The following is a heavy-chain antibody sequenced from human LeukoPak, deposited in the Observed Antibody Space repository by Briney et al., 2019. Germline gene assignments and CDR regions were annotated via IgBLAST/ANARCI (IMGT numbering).Heavy chain of an antibody. CDR3: ARDRGSGFLEWPSFDY. D-gene: IGHD3-3*01. Sequence: SETLSLTFAVSGYSISSGCYWGWIRQPPGKGLEWIGSIYHSGSTYYNPSLKSRVTISVDTSKNQFSLKLSSVTAADTAVYYCARDRGSGFLEWPSFDYWGQGTLVTVSS. CDR1: GYSISSGCY. J-gene: IGHJ4*02. CDR2: IYHSGST. V-gene: IGHV4-38-2*02.